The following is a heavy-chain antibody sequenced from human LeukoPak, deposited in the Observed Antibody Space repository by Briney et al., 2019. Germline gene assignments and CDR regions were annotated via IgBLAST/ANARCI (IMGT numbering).Heavy chain of an antibody. CDR1: GGSLSSSHW. CDR3: ARGGGTLGIYYYYMDV. J-gene: IGHJ6*03. Sequence: SGTLSLTCTVSGGSLSSSHWWTWVRQPPGKGLEWIGEIHHSGSTNYNPSLKSRVTISVDTSKNQFSLKLSSVTAADTAVYYCARGGGTLGIYYYYMDVWGKGTTVTVSS. V-gene: IGHV4-4*02. CDR2: IHHSGST. D-gene: IGHD1-1*01.